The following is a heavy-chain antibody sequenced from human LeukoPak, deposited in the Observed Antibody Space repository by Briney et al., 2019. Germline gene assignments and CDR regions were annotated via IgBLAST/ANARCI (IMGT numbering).Heavy chain of an antibody. CDR1: GFIFSTYG. CDR3: AKDSLADIDC. CDR2: IRHDGSIK. D-gene: IGHD3-16*01. J-gene: IGHJ4*02. Sequence: GGSLRLSCAASGFIFSTYGMYWVRQAPGKGLEWVAFIRHDGSIKNYADSVKGRSTISRDNSKNTLYLQMNSLRAEDTAVYYCAKDSLADIDCWGQGTLVTVSS. V-gene: IGHV3-30*02.